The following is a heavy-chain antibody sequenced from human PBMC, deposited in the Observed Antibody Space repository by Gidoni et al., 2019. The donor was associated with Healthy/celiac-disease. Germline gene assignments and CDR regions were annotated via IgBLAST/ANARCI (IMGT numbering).Heavy chain of an antibody. Sequence: EVQLVESGGGLVQPGRSLRLSCAASGFPFDDYAMHWVRQAPGKGLEWVSGISWNWGSIGYADSVKGRFTISRDNAKNSLYLQMNSLRAEDTALYYCAKVGGGYCSSTSCRPYYYYYMDVWGKGTTVTVSS. D-gene: IGHD2-2*01. CDR2: ISWNWGSI. CDR3: AKVGGGYCSSTSCRPYYYYYMDV. V-gene: IGHV3-9*01. CDR1: GFPFDDYA. J-gene: IGHJ6*03.